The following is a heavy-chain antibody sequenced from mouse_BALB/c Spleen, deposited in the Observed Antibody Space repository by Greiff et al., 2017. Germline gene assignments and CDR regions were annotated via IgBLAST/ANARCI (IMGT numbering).Heavy chain of an antibody. V-gene: IGHV5-17*02. Sequence: EVMLVESGGGLVQPGGSRKLSCAASGFTFSSFGMHWVRQAPEKGLEWVAYISSGSSTIYYADTVKGRFTISRDNPKNTLFLQMTSLRSEDTAMYDCARWVYYDSQEAMDYWGQGTSVTVSS. CDR1: GFTFSSFG. D-gene: IGHD2-4*01. J-gene: IGHJ4*01. CDR2: ISSGSSTI. CDR3: ARWVYYDSQEAMDY.